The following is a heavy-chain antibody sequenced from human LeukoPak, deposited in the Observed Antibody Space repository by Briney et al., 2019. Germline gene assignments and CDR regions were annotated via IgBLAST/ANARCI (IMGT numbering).Heavy chain of an antibody. CDR1: GGSISSNISYY. CDR2: IYYSGST. J-gene: IGHJ5*02. D-gene: IGHD3-3*01. Sequence: PSETLSLTCTVSGGSISSNISYYWGWIRQPPGKGLEWIGSIYYSGSTYYNPSLKSRVTMSVDTSKNQLSLKLSSVTAADTAVYYCARDFTIYPPGWFDPWGQETLVTVSS. CDR3: ARDFTIYPPGWFDP. V-gene: IGHV4-39*07.